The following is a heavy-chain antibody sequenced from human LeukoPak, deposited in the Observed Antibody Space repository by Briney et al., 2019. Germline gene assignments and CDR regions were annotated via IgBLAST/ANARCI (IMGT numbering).Heavy chain of an antibody. Sequence: SETLSLTCTVSGGSISSYYWSWIRQPPGKGLEWIGYIYYSGSTNYNPSLKSRVTISVDTSKNQFSLKLSSVTAADTAVYYCARTSYDILTGRVYYFDYWGQGTLVTVSS. D-gene: IGHD3-9*01. CDR2: IYYSGST. J-gene: IGHJ4*02. V-gene: IGHV4-59*01. CDR3: ARTSYDILTGRVYYFDY. CDR1: GGSISSYY.